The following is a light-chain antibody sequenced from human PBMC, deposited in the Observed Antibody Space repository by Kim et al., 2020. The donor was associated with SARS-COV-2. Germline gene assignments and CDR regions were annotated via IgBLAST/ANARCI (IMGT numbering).Light chain of an antibody. V-gene: IGKV1-5*01. CDR3: HHLGT. J-gene: IGKJ1*01. Sequence: STLSASVGDRVTITCRASQSISDWLAWYQQKPGKAPKLLIYHASTLQGGVPSRFSGSGSGTEFTLTINGLQPDDFGTYYCHHLGTFGLGTKVDIK. CDR2: HAS. CDR1: QSISDW.